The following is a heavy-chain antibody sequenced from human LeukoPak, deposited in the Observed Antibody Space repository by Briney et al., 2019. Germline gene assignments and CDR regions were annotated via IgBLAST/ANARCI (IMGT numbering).Heavy chain of an antibody. CDR3: ARTITIFGVVPMGGYYYMDV. Sequence: PSETLSLTCNVSVVTMRVYYWSWIRQTPEKGLEWIGYVHYSGNTNYNPSFKSRVSISIDTSKKFFSLKLTSVTGADTGVYYCARTITIFGVVPMGGYYYMDVWDKGTTVTVSS. J-gene: IGHJ6*03. D-gene: IGHD3-3*01. CDR2: VHYSGNT. CDR1: VVTMRVYY. V-gene: IGHV4-59*01.